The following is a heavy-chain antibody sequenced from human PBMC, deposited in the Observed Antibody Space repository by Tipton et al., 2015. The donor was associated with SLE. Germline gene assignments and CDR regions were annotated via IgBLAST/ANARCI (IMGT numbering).Heavy chain of an antibody. V-gene: IGHV4-34*01. CDR2: INHSGST. CDR1: GGSFSGYY. D-gene: IGHD3-16*01. J-gene: IGHJ4*02. Sequence: TLSLTCAVYGGSFSGYYWSWIRQPPGKGLGWIGEINHSGSTNYNPSLKSRVTISVDTSKNQFSLKLSSVTAADTAVYYCASRGGEDLDYWGQGTLVTVSS. CDR3: ASRGGEDLDY.